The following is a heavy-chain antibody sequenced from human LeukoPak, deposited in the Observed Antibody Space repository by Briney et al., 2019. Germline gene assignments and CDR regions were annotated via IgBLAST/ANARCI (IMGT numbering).Heavy chain of an antibody. CDR1: GFTFSSYW. Sequence: TGGSLRLSCAASGFTFSSYWMSWVRQAPGKGLEWVANIKQDGSEEYYVDSVKGRFTISRDNAKNSLYLQMNSLRAEDTAVYYCAREEPSLVVTKGGDAFDIWGQGTMVTVSS. D-gene: IGHD3-22*01. CDR3: AREEPSLVVTKGGDAFDI. CDR2: IKQDGSEE. V-gene: IGHV3-7*01. J-gene: IGHJ3*02.